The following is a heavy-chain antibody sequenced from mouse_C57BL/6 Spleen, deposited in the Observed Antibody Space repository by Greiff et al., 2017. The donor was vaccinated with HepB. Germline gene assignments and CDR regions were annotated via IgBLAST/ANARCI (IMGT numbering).Heavy chain of an antibody. CDR2: IYPSDSET. Sequence: QVQLKQPGAELVRPGSSVKLSCKASGYTFTSYWMDWVKQRPGQGLEWIGNIYPSDSETHYNQKFKDKATLTVDKSSSTAYMQLSSLTSEDSAVYYCAREGYDGYRIDYWGKGTTLTVSS. J-gene: IGHJ2*01. CDR3: AREGYDGYRIDY. CDR1: GYTFTSYW. V-gene: IGHV1-61*01. D-gene: IGHD2-3*01.